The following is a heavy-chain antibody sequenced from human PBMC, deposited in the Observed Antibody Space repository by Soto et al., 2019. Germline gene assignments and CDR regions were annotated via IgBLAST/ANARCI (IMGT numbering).Heavy chain of an antibody. CDR1: GFTFNTYA. V-gene: IGHV3-23*01. CDR2: ISGSGGST. D-gene: IGHD2-8*01. CDR3: AKSRRGEVMVHASLGY. Sequence: GGSLRLSCAASGFTFNTYAMSWVRQAPGKGLEWVSAISGSGGSTYYADSVKGRFTISRDNSKNTLYLQMDILRAEDTAVYYCAKSRRGEVMVHASLGYWGQGTLVTVSS. J-gene: IGHJ4*02.